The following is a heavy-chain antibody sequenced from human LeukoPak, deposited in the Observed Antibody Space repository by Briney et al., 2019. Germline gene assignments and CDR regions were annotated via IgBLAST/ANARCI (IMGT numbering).Heavy chain of an antibody. CDR3: AREKEAAAGQTYYFDY. CDR2: ISYDGSNK. V-gene: IGHV3-30*03. D-gene: IGHD6-13*01. CDR1: GFTFSSYG. Sequence: GGSLRLSCAASGFTFSSYGMHWVRQAPGKGLEWVAVISYDGSNKYYVDSVKGRFTISRDNSKNTLYLQMNSLRAEDTAVYYCAREKEAAAGQTYYFDYWGQGTLVTVSS. J-gene: IGHJ4*02.